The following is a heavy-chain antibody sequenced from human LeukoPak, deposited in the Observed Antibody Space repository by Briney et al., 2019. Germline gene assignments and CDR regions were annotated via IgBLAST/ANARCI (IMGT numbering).Heavy chain of an antibody. J-gene: IGHJ4*02. CDR1: RFTFSSYG. V-gene: IGHV3-30*18. CDR2: ISYDGSNK. Sequence: PGRSLRLSCAASRFTFSSYGMHWVRQAPGKGLEWVAVISYDGSNKYYADSVKGRFTISRDNSMNTLYLQMNSLRAEDTAVYYCAKVAKYYYGSETYYFFEQWGQGTPVTASS. D-gene: IGHD3-10*01. CDR3: AKVAKYYYGSETYYFFEQ.